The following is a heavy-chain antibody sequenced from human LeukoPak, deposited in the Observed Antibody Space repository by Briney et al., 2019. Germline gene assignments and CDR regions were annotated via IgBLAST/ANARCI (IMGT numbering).Heavy chain of an antibody. CDR1: GFTFNSYT. D-gene: IGHD5-24*01. CDR3: ARDSERRDGFSLYFFDY. CDR2: ISSGSTYR. V-gene: IGHV3-21*01. Sequence: GSLRLSFTASGFTFNSYTMNWVRQAPGKGLEWVSSISSGSTYRYYADSVKGRFTISRDNAENSLFLQMDSLRAEDTALYYCARDSERRDGFSLYFFDYWGRGTPVTVSS. J-gene: IGHJ4*02.